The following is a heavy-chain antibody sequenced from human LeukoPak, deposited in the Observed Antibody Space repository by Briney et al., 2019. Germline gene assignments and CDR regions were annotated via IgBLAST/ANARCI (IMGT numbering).Heavy chain of an antibody. CDR2: IRNKANSYTT. Sequence: GGSLRLSCAASGFTFSNYWMSWVRQAPGKGLEWVGRIRNKANSYTTEYVASVKGRFTISRDDSKNSLSLQMNGLKTEDTAMYYCASNVDSGVDVWGQGKMVTVSS. CDR1: GFTFSNYW. V-gene: IGHV3-72*01. D-gene: IGHD5-12*01. J-gene: IGHJ3*01. CDR3: ASNVDSGVDV.